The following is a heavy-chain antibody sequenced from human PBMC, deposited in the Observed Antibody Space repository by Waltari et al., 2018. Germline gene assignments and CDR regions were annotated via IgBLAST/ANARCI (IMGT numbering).Heavy chain of an antibody. V-gene: IGHV3-30*01. CDR1: GFTFSSYA. D-gene: IGHD2-2*01. CDR2: ISYYGSNK. Sequence: QVQLVESGGGVVQPGRSLRLSCAASGFTFSSYAMHWVRQAPGKGLEWVAVISYYGSNKYYADSVKGRFTISRDNSKNTLYLQMNSLRAEDTAVYYCARDMVVGYYYYGMDVWGQGTTVTVSS. CDR3: ARDMVVGYYYYGMDV. J-gene: IGHJ6*02.